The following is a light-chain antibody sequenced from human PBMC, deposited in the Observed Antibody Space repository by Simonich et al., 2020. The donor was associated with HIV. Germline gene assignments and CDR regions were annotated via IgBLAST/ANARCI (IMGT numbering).Light chain of an antibody. Sequence: EIVMTQSPATLSVSPGERATLSCRASQSVSSNLAWYEQKPGQAPRLLIYGASTRATGIPARFSGSWSGTEFTLTISSLQSEDFALYYCQQYDNWPPITFGQGTLLEIK. CDR1: QSVSSN. V-gene: IGKV3-15*01. CDR2: GAS. J-gene: IGKJ5*01. CDR3: QQYDNWPPIT.